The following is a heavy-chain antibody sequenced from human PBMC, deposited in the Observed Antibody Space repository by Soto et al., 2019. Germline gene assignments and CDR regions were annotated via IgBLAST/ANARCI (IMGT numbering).Heavy chain of an antibody. D-gene: IGHD3-10*01. V-gene: IGHV3-72*01. CDR3: ARETITMVRGVDYYYYGMDV. Sequence: GGFLRLSCAASGFTFSDHYMDWVRQAPGKGLEWVGRTRNKANSYTTEYAASVKGRFTISRDDSKNSLYLQMNSLKTEDTAVYYCARETITMVRGVDYYYYGMDVWGQGTTVTVSS. CDR2: TRNKANSYTT. CDR1: GFTFSDHY. J-gene: IGHJ6*02.